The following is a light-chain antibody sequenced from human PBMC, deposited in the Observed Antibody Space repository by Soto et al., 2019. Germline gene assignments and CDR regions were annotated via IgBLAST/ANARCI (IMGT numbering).Light chain of an antibody. CDR2: AAS. CDR1: QSVINN. Sequence: EIVLTQSPATVSVSPGERATLSCRASQSVINNLAWYQQKPGQAPRLLIYAASARATGIPARFSGSGSGTEFTLTISSLQSEDFAIYYCQQYKEWPPWTFGQGTKVDIK. V-gene: IGKV3-15*01. CDR3: QQYKEWPPWT. J-gene: IGKJ1*01.